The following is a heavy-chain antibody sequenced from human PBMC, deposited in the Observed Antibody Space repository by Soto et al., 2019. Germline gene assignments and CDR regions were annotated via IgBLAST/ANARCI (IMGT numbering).Heavy chain of an antibody. Sequence: QVQLVQSGAEVKKPGSSVKVSCKASGGSLSNYGISWVRQAPGQGLEWMGATIPVFGTPNYAQKFQARVTITADESTTTVYMEVRSLTSEDTAVYYCARGDATKIVVTTYYAMDVWGQGTTVTVSS. CDR1: GGSLSNYG. CDR3: ARGDATKIVVTTYYAMDV. CDR2: TIPVFGTP. V-gene: IGHV1-69*12. J-gene: IGHJ6*02. D-gene: IGHD3-22*01.